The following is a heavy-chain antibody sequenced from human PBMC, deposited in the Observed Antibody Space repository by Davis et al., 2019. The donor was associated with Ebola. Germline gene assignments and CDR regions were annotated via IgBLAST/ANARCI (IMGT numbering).Heavy chain of an antibody. J-gene: IGHJ3*02. D-gene: IGHD3-22*01. CDR2: ISAYNGNT. V-gene: IGHV1-18*01. Sequence: ASVKVSCKASGYTFTSYGISWVRQAPGQGLEWMGWISAYNGNTNYAQKLQGRVTMTTDTSTSTAYMELRSLRSDDTAVYYCARQFRYVTYYYDSSGGFAFDIWGQGTMVTVSS. CDR3: ARQFRYVTYYYDSSGGFAFDI. CDR1: GYTFTSYG.